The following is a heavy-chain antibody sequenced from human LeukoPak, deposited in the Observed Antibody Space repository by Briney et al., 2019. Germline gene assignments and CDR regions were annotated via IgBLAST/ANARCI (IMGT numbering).Heavy chain of an antibody. CDR2: ISSSDSTI. J-gene: IGHJ4*02. Sequence: GGSLRLSCAASGFTFSDYYMIWIRQAPGKGLEWVSYISSSDSTIYYADSVRGRFTISRDNAKNSLYLQMNSLRAEDTAVYYCARTMTGTTLDYWGQGTLVTVSS. CDR1: GFTFSDYY. D-gene: IGHD1-20*01. V-gene: IGHV3-11*04. CDR3: ARTMTGTTLDY.